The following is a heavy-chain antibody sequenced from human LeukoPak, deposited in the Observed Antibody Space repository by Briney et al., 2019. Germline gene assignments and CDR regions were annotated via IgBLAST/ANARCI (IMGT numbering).Heavy chain of an antibody. J-gene: IGHJ4*02. CDR2: INHSGST. D-gene: IGHD6-19*01. CDR3: ARGLAQWLVPFIY. CDR1: GGSFSGYY. Sequence: SETLSLTCAVYGGSFSGYYWSWIRQPPGKGLEWIGEINHSGSTNYNSSLKSRVTISVDTSKNQFSLKLSSVTAADTAVYYCARGLAQWLVPFIYWGQGTLVTVSS. V-gene: IGHV4-34*01.